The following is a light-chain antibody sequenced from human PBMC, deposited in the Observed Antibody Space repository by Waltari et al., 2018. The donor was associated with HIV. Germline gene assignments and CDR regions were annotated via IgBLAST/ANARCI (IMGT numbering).Light chain of an antibody. Sequence: QSALTQPASVSGAPGQSITISCTGTSRDVGGYRYVPWYQQHPGKAPKLMIFDVSNRPSGVSNRFSGSKSSNTASLTISGLQAEDEAHYFCSSYSSSTALVVFGGGTKVTVL. CDR1: SRDVGGYRY. CDR2: DVS. CDR3: SSYSSSTALVV. V-gene: IGLV2-14*03. J-gene: IGLJ2*01.